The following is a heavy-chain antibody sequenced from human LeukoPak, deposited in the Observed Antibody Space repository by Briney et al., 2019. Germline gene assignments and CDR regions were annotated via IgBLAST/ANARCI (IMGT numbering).Heavy chain of an antibody. D-gene: IGHD2-2*01. Sequence: PGGSLRLSCAASGFTFSSYAMSWVRQAPGKGLEWVSAISGSGGSTYYADSVKGRFTISRDNSKNTLYLQMNSLRAEDTAVYYCANQTYQLLFVLDYWAREPWSPSPQ. J-gene: IGHJ4*02. CDR3: ANQTYQLLFVLDY. CDR2: ISGSGGST. V-gene: IGHV3-23*01. CDR1: GFTFSSYA.